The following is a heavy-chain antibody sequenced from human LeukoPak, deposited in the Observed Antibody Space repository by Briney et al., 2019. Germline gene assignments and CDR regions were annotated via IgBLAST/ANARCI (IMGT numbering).Heavy chain of an antibody. J-gene: IGHJ2*01. D-gene: IGHD2-15*01. CDR3: ASSGYCSGGSCSLRYWYFDL. CDR2: ISGSGDST. V-gene: IGHV3-23*01. CDR1: GFTFSDYA. Sequence: GGSLRLSCAASGFTFSDYAMTWVRQAPGKGLEWVSSISGSGDSTYYADSLKGRFTISRDNSKSILYLQMNNVRAEDTAVYYCASSGYCSGGSCSLRYWYFDLWGRGTLVTVSS.